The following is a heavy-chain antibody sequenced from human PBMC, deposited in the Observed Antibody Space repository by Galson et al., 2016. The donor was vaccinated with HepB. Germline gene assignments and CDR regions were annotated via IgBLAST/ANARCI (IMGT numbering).Heavy chain of an antibody. J-gene: IGHJ4*02. CDR2: ISYDGSDK. CDR1: GFSFSSLA. V-gene: IGHV3-30*04. D-gene: IGHD1-26*01. CDR3: AREGGSLYYFDY. Sequence: SLRLSCAASGFSFSSLAMHWVRLTPDKGLEWVAIISYDGSDKFYADSVKGRFTISRDNSKNMVYLQMKSLRVEDTAVYYCAREGGSLYYFDYWGQGTLVTVSS.